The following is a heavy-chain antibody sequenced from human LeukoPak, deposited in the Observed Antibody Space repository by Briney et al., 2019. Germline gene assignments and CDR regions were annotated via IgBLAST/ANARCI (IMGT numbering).Heavy chain of an antibody. V-gene: IGHV1-2*02. Sequence: GASVKVSCKASGYTFTGYYMHWVRQAPGQGLEWMGWINPNSGGTNYAQKFQGRVTMTRDTSISTAYMELSRLRSDDTAVYYCARVPGYCSSTSCRGFDPWGQGTLVTVSS. J-gene: IGHJ5*02. CDR2: INPNSGGT. CDR1: GYTFTGYY. CDR3: ARVPGYCSSTSCRGFDP. D-gene: IGHD2-2*01.